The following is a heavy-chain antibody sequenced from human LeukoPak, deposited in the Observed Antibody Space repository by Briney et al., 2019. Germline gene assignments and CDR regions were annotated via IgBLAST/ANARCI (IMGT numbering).Heavy chain of an antibody. D-gene: IGHD6-19*01. J-gene: IGHJ5*02. CDR2: IIPIFGTA. CDR1: GYTFTSYY. CDR3: AGDAIAVALTGSNWFDP. V-gene: IGHV1-18*04. Sequence: ASVKVSCKASGYTFTSYYMHWVRQAPGQGLEWMGGIIPIFGTANYAQKLQGRVTMTTDTSTSTAYMELRSLRSDDTAVYYCAGDAIAVALTGSNWFDPWGQGTLVTVSS.